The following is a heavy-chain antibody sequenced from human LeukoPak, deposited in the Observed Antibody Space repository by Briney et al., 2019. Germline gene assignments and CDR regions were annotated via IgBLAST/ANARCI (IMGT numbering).Heavy chain of an antibody. CDR2: IYSGGST. CDR3: AKVAGGATTHYFDY. Sequence: GGSLRLSCAASGFTVSSNYMSWVRQAPGKGLEWVSVIYSGGSTYYADSVKGRFTISRDNSKNTLYLQMNSLRAEDTAVYYCAKVAGGATTHYFDYWGQGTLVTVSS. CDR1: GFTVSSNY. J-gene: IGHJ4*02. D-gene: IGHD1-26*01. V-gene: IGHV3-66*01.